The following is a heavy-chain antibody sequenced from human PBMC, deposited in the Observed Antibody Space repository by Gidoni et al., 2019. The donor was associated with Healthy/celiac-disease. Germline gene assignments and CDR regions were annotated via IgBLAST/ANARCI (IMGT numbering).Heavy chain of an antibody. CDR3: AKAGATIFGVATFDI. Sequence: EVQLLESGGGLVQLGGSLRLSCAASGFTFSSYAMSRVRQAPGKGREWVSAISGSGGSTYYADSVKGRFTISRDNSKNTLYLQMNSLRAEDTAVYYCAKAGATIFGVATFDIWGQGTMVTVSS. CDR2: ISGSGGST. CDR1: GFTFSSYA. D-gene: IGHD3-3*01. J-gene: IGHJ3*02. V-gene: IGHV3-23*01.